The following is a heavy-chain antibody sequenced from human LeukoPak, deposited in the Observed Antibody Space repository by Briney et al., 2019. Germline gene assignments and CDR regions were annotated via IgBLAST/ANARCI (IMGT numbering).Heavy chain of an antibody. CDR2: INSDGSST. Sequence: GGSLRLSCAASGFTFSSYWMHWVRQAPGKGLVWVSRINSDGSSTSYADSVKGRFTISRDNSKNTLYLQMNSLRAEDTAVYYCAKGIPMTTVSHITYWGQGTLVTVSS. V-gene: IGHV3-74*01. D-gene: IGHD4-17*01. CDR3: AKGIPMTTVSHITY. CDR1: GFTFSSYW. J-gene: IGHJ4*02.